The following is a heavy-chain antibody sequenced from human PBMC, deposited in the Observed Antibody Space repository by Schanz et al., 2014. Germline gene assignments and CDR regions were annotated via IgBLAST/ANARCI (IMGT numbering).Heavy chain of an antibody. V-gene: IGHV4-59*11. CDR1: GGSISSHF. CDR2: IYNSGST. J-gene: IGHJ4*02. CDR3: ARLKYCGGDCYVFDF. Sequence: QVQLQESGPGLVKPSEALSLTCTVSGGSISSHFWTWIRQPPGKGLEWIGNIYNSGSTKYNPSVKSRVTISADTSKNQFSLNLSSVTAADTAVFYCARLKYCGGDCYVFDFWGQGTLVTVSS. D-gene: IGHD2-21*01.